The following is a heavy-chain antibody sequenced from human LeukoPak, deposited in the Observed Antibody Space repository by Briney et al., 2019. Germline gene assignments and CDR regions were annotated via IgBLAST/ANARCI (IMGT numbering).Heavy chain of an antibody. Sequence: ASVRVSCKASGYTVTSYYMHWVRQAPGQGREWMGIINPSGGSTSYAQKFQGRVTMTRDTSTSTVYMELSSLRSEDTAVYYCAKSSGWSPQDYWGQGTLVTVSS. V-gene: IGHV1-46*01. CDR3: AKSSGWSPQDY. CDR2: INPSGGST. CDR1: GYTVTSYY. D-gene: IGHD6-19*01. J-gene: IGHJ4*02.